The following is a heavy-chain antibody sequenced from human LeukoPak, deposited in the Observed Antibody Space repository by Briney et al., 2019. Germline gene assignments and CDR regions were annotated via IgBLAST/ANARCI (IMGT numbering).Heavy chain of an antibody. V-gene: IGHV4-30-4*01. D-gene: IGHD3-9*01. Sequence: SEPLSLTCTVSGRSISSGDYYWSRIRQPKGKGLEWIGYIYYNGSTYYNPSLRSRVTISVDTSKNQFSLKLSSVTAADTAVYYCARGELDILTGNNWFDPWGQGTLVTVSS. J-gene: IGHJ5*02. CDR1: GRSISSGDYY. CDR3: ARGELDILTGNNWFDP. CDR2: IYYNGST.